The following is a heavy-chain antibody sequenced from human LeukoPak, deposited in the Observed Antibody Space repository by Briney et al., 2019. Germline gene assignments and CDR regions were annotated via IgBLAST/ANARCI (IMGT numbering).Heavy chain of an antibody. CDR2: ISGDRGPT. CDR1: GYPFGNFA. V-gene: IGHV1-18*01. Sequence: ASVKVSCKASGYPFGNFAISWVRQARGQGLEWVGWISGDRGPTYYAPKLQDRVTLTTDTSTSTAFLELRGPRSDDTAVYYCARGGYSDYWGQGTLVTVSS. CDR3: ARGGYSDY. D-gene: IGHD2-15*01. J-gene: IGHJ4*02.